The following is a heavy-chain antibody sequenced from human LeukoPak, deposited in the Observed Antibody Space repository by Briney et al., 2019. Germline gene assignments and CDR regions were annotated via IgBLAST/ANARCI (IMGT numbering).Heavy chain of an antibody. CDR2: IIPIFGTA. CDR1: GYTFTSYA. CDR3: ARSAEGVVITEPDYYYYGMDV. V-gene: IGHV1-69*13. Sequence: ASVKVSCKASGYTFTSYAISWVRQAPGQGLEWMGGIIPIFGTANYAQKFQGRVTITADESTSTAYMELSSLRSEDTAVYYCARSAEGVVITEPDYYYYGMDVWGQGTTVTVSS. D-gene: IGHD3-22*01. J-gene: IGHJ6*02.